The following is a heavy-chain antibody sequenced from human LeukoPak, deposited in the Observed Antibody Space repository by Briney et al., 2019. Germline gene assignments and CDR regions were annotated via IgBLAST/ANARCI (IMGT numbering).Heavy chain of an antibody. Sequence: ASVKVSCKASGYTFTSYGISWVRQAPGQGLEWMGWISAYNGNTNYAQKLQGRVTMTTDTSTSTAYMELRSLRSDDTAVYYCARRGVDYYDSSGPDLDYWGQGTLVTVSS. CDR1: GYTFTSYG. CDR3: ARRGVDYYDSSGPDLDY. CDR2: ISAYNGNT. D-gene: IGHD3-22*01. J-gene: IGHJ4*02. V-gene: IGHV1-18*01.